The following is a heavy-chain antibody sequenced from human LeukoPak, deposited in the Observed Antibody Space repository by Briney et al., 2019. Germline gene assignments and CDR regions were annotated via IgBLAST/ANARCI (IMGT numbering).Heavy chain of an antibody. Sequence: TPSETLSLTCAVYGGSFSGYYWSWIRQPPGKGLEWIGEINHSGSTNYNPSLKSRVTISVDTSKNQFSLKLSSVTAADTAVYYCASTVATLENWLDPWGQGTLVTVSS. CDR2: INHSGST. J-gene: IGHJ5*02. CDR1: GGSFSGYY. D-gene: IGHD4-17*01. CDR3: ASTVATLENWLDP. V-gene: IGHV4-34*01.